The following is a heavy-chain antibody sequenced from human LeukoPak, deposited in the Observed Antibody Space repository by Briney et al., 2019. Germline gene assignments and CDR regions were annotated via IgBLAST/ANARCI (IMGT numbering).Heavy chain of an antibody. Sequence: PGGSLTLSCVASGFIFDDSLMHWVRQAPGKGLEWISLISRDGSTPYYADSVKGRFTISRDNSKNSLFLQMNSLTPEDTAVYYCARDISGNYFDSWGQRTLVTVSS. CDR2: ISRDGSTP. CDR3: ARDISGNYFDS. D-gene: IGHD1-26*01. V-gene: IGHV3-43*01. CDR1: GFIFDDSL. J-gene: IGHJ4*02.